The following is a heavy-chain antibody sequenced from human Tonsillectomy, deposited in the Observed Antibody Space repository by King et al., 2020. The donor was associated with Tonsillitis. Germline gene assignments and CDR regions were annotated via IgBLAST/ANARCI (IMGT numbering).Heavy chain of an antibody. D-gene: IGHD3-10*01. V-gene: IGHV3-72*01. CDR3: AIISGRFGELLLDYYGMDV. CDR1: GFTFSDHY. J-gene: IGHJ6*02. CDR2: TRNKANSYTT. Sequence: VQLVESGGGLVQPGGSLRLSCAASGFTFSDHYMDWVRQAPGKGLEWVGRTRNKANSYTTEYAASVKGRFTISRDDSKNSLYLQMNSLKTEDTAVYYCAIISGRFGELLLDYYGMDVWGQGTTVTVSS.